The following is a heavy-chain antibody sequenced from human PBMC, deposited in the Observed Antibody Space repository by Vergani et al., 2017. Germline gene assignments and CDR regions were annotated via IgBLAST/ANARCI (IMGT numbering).Heavy chain of an antibody. J-gene: IGHJ4*02. CDR3: ARLSYDTTPYLQGGYDC. Sequence: VQLVQSGAEVKKPGSSVKVSCKASGGTFSSYAISWVRQAPGKGLEWVSAISARYPSTYYADSVKGRFTISRDNSKNMLYLQMNSLRAEDTAVYYCARLSYDTTPYLQGGYDCWGQGTLVSVSS. CDR2: ISARYPST. D-gene: IGHD3-22*01. CDR1: GGTFSSYA. V-gene: IGHV3-23*04.